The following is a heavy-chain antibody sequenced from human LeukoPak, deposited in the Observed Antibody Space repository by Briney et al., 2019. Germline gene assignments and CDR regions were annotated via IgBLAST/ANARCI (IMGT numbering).Heavy chain of an antibody. V-gene: IGHV4-39*01. Sequence: SETLSLTCTVSGGSISSSNYYWGWIRQPPGKGLEWIGSIYYSGSTYYNPSLKSRVTISVDTSKNQFSLKLSSVTAADTAVYYCARHPTQRSYGFDYWGQGTLVTVSS. CDR2: IYYSGST. D-gene: IGHD5-18*01. CDR1: GGSISSSNYY. J-gene: IGHJ4*02. CDR3: ARHPTQRSYGFDY.